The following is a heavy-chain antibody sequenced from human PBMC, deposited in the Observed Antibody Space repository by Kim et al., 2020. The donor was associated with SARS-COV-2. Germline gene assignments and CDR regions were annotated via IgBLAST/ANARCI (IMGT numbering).Heavy chain of an antibody. V-gene: IGHV3-21*01. CDR2: ISSSSSYI. J-gene: IGHJ6*02. CDR3: ARDCSSTSCYARYYYGMDV. D-gene: IGHD2-2*01. CDR1: GFTFSSYS. Sequence: GGSLRLSCAASGFTFSSYSMNWVRQAPGKGLEWVSSISSSSSYIYYADSVKGRFTISRDNAKNSLYLQMNSLRAEDTAVYYCARDCSSTSCYARYYYGMDVWGQGTTVTVSS.